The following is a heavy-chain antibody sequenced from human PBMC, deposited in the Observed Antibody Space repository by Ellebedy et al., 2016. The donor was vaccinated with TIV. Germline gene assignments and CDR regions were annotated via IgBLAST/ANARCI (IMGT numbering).Heavy chain of an antibody. D-gene: IGHD3-10*01. CDR1: GFTFSSYS. CDR2: ISSSSSYI. J-gene: IGHJ4*02. V-gene: IGHV3-21*01. CDR3: ARDPYGSGSYYSDY. Sequence: GESLKISXAASGFTFSSYSMNWVRQAPGKGLEWVSSISSSSSYIYYADSVKGRFTISRDNAKNSLYLQMNSLRAEDTAVYYCARDPYGSGSYYSDYWGQGTLVTVSS.